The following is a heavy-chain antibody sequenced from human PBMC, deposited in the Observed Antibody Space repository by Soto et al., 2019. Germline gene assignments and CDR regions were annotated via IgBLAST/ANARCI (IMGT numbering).Heavy chain of an antibody. J-gene: IGHJ6*03. D-gene: IGHD2-15*01. CDR2: MNPNSGNT. CDR1: GYTSTSYD. V-gene: IGHV1-8*01. Sequence: ASVKVSCKASGYTSTSYDINWVRQATGQGLEWMGWMNPNSGNTGYAQKFQGRVTMTRNTSISTAYMELSSLRSEDTAVYYCARGLPPVVAAYFYYYYYMDVWGKGTTVTVSS. CDR3: ARGLPPVVAAYFYYYYYMDV.